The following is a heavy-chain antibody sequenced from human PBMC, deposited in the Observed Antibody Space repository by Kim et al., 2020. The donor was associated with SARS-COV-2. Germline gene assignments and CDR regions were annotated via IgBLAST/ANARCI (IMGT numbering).Heavy chain of an antibody. CDR3: ARGASSYYYDSSGSLD. D-gene: IGHD3-22*01. CDR1: GGSISSSSYY. CDR2: IYYSGST. V-gene: IGHV4-39*07. Sequence: SETLSLTCTVSGGSISSSSYYWGWIRQPPGKGLEWIGSIYYSGSTYYNPSLKSRVTISVDTSKNQFSLKLSSVTAADTAVYYCARGASSYYYDSSGSLDWGQGTLVTVSS. J-gene: IGHJ4*02.